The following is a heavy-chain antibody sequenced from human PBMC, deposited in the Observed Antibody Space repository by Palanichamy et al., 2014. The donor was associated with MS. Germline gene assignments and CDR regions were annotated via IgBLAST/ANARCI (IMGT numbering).Heavy chain of an antibody. Sequence: QVQLQESGLGLVKPSETLSLTCTVSGGSISNKYWSWIRQPAGKGLEWIGRISASGSANYNPSLKSRVTMSIDTSKNQFSLKLDSVTAADTAVFYCARDDTTSLDYWGQGTLVTVSS. D-gene: IGHD4-17*01. V-gene: IGHV4-4*07. CDR1: GGSISNKY. CDR2: ISASGSA. J-gene: IGHJ4*02. CDR3: ARDDTTSLDY.